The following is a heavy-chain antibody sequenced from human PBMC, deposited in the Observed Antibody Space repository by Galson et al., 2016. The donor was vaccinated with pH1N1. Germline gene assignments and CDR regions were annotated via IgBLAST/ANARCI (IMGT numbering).Heavy chain of an antibody. CDR1: AFSVRNNF. V-gene: IGHV3-53*01. CDR2: IYSDGST. CDR3: ARVKRRYFDS. Sequence: SLRLSCASYAFSVRNNFMTWVRQPPGKALEWVSTIYSDGSTNYGDFVKGRFTVSRDISENTVFLQLNSLRVDDTAVYYCARVKRRYFDSWGQGTLVTVSP. J-gene: IGHJ4*02.